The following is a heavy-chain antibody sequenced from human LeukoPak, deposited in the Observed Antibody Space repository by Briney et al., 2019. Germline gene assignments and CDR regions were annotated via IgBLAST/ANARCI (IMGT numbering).Heavy chain of an antibody. CDR2: IYSGGST. D-gene: IGHD3-16*02. Sequence: GGSLRLSCAASGFTFSSYWMSWVRQAPGKGLGWVSVIYSGGSTYYADSVKGRFTISRDNSKNTLYLQMNSLRAEDTAVYYCARGGLVIPYDYWGQGTLVTVSS. CDR1: GFTFSSYW. V-gene: IGHV3-53*01. J-gene: IGHJ4*02. CDR3: ARGGLVIPYDY.